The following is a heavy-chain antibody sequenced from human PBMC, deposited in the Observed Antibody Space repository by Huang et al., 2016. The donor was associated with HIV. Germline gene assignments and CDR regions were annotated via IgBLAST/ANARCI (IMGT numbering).Heavy chain of an antibody. CDR3: AGSDMIIETITYYFRY. CDR2: ISGSSSKV. Sequence: EVQLLESGGGLVQRGGSLKISCVASGVTFSDDAMSWVRQAPGKGLEVVSNISGSSSKVYNADSVKGRFTISRDNSKNTLFLQMNRLRAEDTAVYYCAGSDMIIETITYYFRYWGQGTPVTVSS. D-gene: IGHD3-22*01. J-gene: IGHJ4*02. V-gene: IGHV3-23*01. CDR1: GVTFSDDA.